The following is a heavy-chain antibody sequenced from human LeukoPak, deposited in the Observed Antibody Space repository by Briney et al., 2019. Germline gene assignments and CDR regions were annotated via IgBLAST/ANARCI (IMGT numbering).Heavy chain of an antibody. V-gene: IGHV4-59*01. D-gene: IGHD7-27*01. CDR1: GGPINYYY. CDR2: IYYSGGT. J-gene: IGHJ4*02. CDR3: ARETPGAGHFDY. Sequence: SETLSLTCTVSGGPINYYYWMWIRQPPGKGLEWIGYIYYSGGTHYNPSLKSRVTMLVDTSKNQFSLKLTAVTAADTAVYYCARETPGAGHFDYWGQGSLVTVSS.